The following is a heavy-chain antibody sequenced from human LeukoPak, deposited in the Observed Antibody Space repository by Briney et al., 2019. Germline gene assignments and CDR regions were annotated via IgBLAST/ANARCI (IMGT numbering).Heavy chain of an antibody. Sequence: GSPRLSCAASGFTFSGSAMHWVRQASGKGLEWVGRIRSKTNSYATSYAASVKGRFALSRDDSKNTAYLQMNSLKTEDTAVYYCTRYNVGFESWGQGTLVTVSS. CDR3: TRYNVGFES. D-gene: IGHD1-1*01. J-gene: IGHJ4*02. CDR1: GFTFSGSA. V-gene: IGHV3-73*01. CDR2: IRSKTNSYAT.